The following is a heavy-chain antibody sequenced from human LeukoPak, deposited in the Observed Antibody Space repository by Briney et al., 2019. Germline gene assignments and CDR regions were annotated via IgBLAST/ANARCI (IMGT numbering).Heavy chain of an antibody. J-gene: IGHJ4*02. CDR2: INPNAGTT. CDR3: ARDYYYDASGYFDN. Sequence: ASVKVPCKASGYTFTSYYMHWVRQALGQGPEWLGIINPNAGTTSYAQKFQGRVTMTRDTSTGTVYMELNSLRSEDTAMYYCARDYYYDASGYFDNWGQGTLVTVSP. CDR1: GYTFTSYY. V-gene: IGHV1-46*01. D-gene: IGHD3-22*01.